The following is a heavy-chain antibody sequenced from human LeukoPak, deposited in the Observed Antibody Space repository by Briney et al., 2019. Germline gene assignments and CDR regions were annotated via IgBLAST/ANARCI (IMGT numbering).Heavy chain of an antibody. CDR3: ARGGYYYDSSGYPIDY. CDR2: ISAYNGNT. CDR1: GYTFTSYG. J-gene: IGHJ4*02. Sequence: ASVKVSCKASGYTFTSYGISWVRQAPGQGLEWMGWISAYNGNTNYAQKLQGRVTMTTDTSTSTAYMELRSLRSDDTAVYYCARGGYYYDSSGYPIDYWGQGTQVTVSS. V-gene: IGHV1-18*01. D-gene: IGHD3-22*01.